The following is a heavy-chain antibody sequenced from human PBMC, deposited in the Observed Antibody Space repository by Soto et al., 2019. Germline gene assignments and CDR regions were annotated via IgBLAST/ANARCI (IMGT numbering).Heavy chain of an antibody. CDR3: ARKDKSGYFNWFDP. CDR1: GYRFTPYW. V-gene: IGHV5-51*01. Sequence: GESLKISCRTSGYRFTPYWIAWVRQMPGKGLEWMGIIFPSDSDTRYSPSFQGQVTIPADRSTSTVFLQWASLKASDTAVYFCARKDKSGYFNWFDPWGQGTLVTVSS. J-gene: IGHJ5*02. D-gene: IGHD3-22*01. CDR2: IFPSDSDT.